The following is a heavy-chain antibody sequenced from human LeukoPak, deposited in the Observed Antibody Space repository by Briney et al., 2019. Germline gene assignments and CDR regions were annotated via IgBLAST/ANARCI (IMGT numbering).Heavy chain of an antibody. Sequence: ASVKVSCKASGYTFTSYDINWVRQATGQGLEWMGWMNPNSGNTGYAQKFQGRVTMTRNTSISTAYMELSSLRSEDTAVYYCGLISGSYFYYYYGMDVWGQGTTVTVSS. CDR3: GLISGSYFYYYYGMDV. D-gene: IGHD1-26*01. CDR1: GYTFTSYD. V-gene: IGHV1-8*01. J-gene: IGHJ6*02. CDR2: MNPNSGNT.